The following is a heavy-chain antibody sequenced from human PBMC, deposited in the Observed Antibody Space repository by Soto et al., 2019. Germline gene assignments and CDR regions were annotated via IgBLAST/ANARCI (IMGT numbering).Heavy chain of an antibody. CDR3: AKDFYYGSGSYLDY. V-gene: IGHV3-30*18. Sequence: GGSLRLSCAASGFAFSSYGMHWVRQAPGKGLGWVAVISYDGSNKYYADSVKGRFTISRDNSKNTLYLQMNSLRAEDTAVYYCAKDFYYGSGSYLDYWGQGTLVTVSS. D-gene: IGHD3-10*01. CDR1: GFAFSSYG. J-gene: IGHJ4*02. CDR2: ISYDGSNK.